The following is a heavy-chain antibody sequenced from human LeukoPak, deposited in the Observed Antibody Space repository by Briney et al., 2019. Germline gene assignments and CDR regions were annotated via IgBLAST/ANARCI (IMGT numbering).Heavy chain of an antibody. Sequence: GASVKVSCKASGYTFTGYYMHWVRQAPGQGLEWMGWINPNSGGTNYAQKFQGRVTMTRDTSISTAYMELSRLRSDETAVYYCARDFGELSPSPFDYWGQGTLVTVSS. V-gene: IGHV1-2*02. CDR3: ARDFGELSPSPFDY. D-gene: IGHD3-16*02. J-gene: IGHJ4*02. CDR1: GYTFTGYY. CDR2: INPNSGGT.